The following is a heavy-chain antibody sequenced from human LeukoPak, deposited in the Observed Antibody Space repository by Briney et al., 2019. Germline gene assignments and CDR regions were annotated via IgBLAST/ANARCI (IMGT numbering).Heavy chain of an antibody. Sequence: PGRSLRLSCEASGFIFSNFGMTWGRQAPGKGLEWVAVIFPDENTKLYADSVKGRFTISRDNSKNKLFLQMDSLRPDDTSVYYCASPYSGYDGVSLDYYWGQGTLVTVSS. D-gene: IGHD5-12*01. CDR1: GFIFSNFG. J-gene: IGHJ4*02. CDR2: IFPDENTK. V-gene: IGHV3-30*04. CDR3: ASPYSGYDGVSLDYY.